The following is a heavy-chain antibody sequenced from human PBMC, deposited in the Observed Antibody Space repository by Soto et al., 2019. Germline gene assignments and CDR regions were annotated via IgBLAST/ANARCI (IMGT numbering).Heavy chain of an antibody. CDR2: INHSGST. CDR1: GGSFSGYY. CDR3: ARGLRGSYLEYYFDY. J-gene: IGHJ4*02. Sequence: QVQLQQWGAGLLKPSETLSLTCAVSGGSFSGYYWSWVRQPPGKGLEWIGEINHSGSTNYNPSLKHRVTISVHPSKNQVSLKLSSATAADTAVYYCARGLRGSYLEYYFDYWGQGTLVTVSA. D-gene: IGHD1-26*01. V-gene: IGHV4-34*01.